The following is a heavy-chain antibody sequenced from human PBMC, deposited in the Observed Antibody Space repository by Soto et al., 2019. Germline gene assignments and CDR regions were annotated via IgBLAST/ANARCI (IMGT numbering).Heavy chain of an antibody. Sequence: ASVKVSCKASGCTFTGYYMHWVRQAPGQGLEWMGWINPNSGGTNYAQKFQGWVTMTRDTSISTAYMELSRLRSDDTAVYYCARDTLSDYYYYGMDVWGQGTTVTVSS. CDR1: GCTFTGYY. CDR2: INPNSGGT. V-gene: IGHV1-2*04. D-gene: IGHD6-25*01. CDR3: ARDTLSDYYYYGMDV. J-gene: IGHJ6*02.